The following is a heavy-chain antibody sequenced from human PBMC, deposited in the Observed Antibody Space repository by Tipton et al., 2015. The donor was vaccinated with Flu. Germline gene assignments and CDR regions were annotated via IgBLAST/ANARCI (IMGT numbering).Heavy chain of an antibody. CDR1: GDSISSGSYY. Sequence: LRLSCTVSGDSISSGSYYWSWIRQPAGKGLEWIGRIYTTGTTNYNPSLKSRPTISVDTAKNQFSLKLTSVTAADTAMYYCARAKSGAFDIWGQGTGVTVSS. CDR2: IYTTGTT. J-gene: IGHJ3*02. V-gene: IGHV4-61*02. CDR3: ARAKSGAFDI.